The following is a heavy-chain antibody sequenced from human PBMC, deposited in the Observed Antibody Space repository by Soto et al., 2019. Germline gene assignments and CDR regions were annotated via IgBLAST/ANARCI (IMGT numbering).Heavy chain of an antibody. CDR1: GGTFSSYA. CDR2: IIPIFGTA. Sequence: ASVKVSCKASGGTFSSYAISWVRQAPGQGIEWMGGIIPIFGTANYAQKFQGRVTITADESTSTAYMELSSLRSEDTAVYYCARDLLAELENWFDPWGQGTLVTVSS. V-gene: IGHV1-69*13. CDR3: ARDLLAELENWFDP. J-gene: IGHJ5*02. D-gene: IGHD3-3*01.